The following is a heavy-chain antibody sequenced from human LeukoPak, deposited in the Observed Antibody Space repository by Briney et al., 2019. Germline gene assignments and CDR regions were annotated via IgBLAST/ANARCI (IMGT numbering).Heavy chain of an antibody. V-gene: IGHV3-73*01. CDR1: GFTFSGSA. Sequence: GGSLRLSCAASGFTFSGSAMHWVRQASGKGLEWVGRIRSKANSYATAYAASVKGRFTISRDDSKNTAYLQMNSLKTEDTAVYYCYWRYCSSTSCLLYGMDVWGQGTPVTVSS. D-gene: IGHD2-2*01. CDR3: YWRYCSSTSCLLYGMDV. J-gene: IGHJ6*02. CDR2: IRSKANSYAT.